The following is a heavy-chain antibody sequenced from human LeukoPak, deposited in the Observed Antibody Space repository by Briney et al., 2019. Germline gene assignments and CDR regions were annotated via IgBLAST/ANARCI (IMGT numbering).Heavy chain of an antibody. CDR1: GYIFSSYY. Sequence: ASVKVSCKASGYIFSSYYMNWVRQAPGQGLKWMGIINPSGGSTSYAQKFQGRVTMTSDTSTSTVYMELSSLSSEDTAVYYCARGRRITIFGVAAPPYYFDYWGQGTLVTVSS. D-gene: IGHD3-3*01. CDR2: INPSGGST. J-gene: IGHJ4*02. V-gene: IGHV1-46*01. CDR3: ARGRRITIFGVAAPPYYFDY.